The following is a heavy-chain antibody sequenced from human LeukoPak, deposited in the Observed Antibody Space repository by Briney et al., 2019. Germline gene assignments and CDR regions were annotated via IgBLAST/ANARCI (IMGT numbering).Heavy chain of an antibody. CDR1: GGSMTNSY. CDR2: IYFTGST. V-gene: IGHV4-59*08. J-gene: IGHJ3*01. CDR3: ARRRQGSYYPPYAFDL. Sequence: PSETLSLTCTVSGGSMTNSYWGWIRQPPGKGLEWLGYIYFTGSTNSNPSLKSRVTISLDTSKNQLSLRLTSVTAADTAVYYCARRRQGSYYPPYAFDLWGQGTRVTVAS. D-gene: IGHD1-26*01.